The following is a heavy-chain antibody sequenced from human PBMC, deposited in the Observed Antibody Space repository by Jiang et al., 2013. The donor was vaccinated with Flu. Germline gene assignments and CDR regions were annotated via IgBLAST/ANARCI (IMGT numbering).Heavy chain of an antibody. J-gene: IGHJ6*01. CDR2: INPMFGAG. Sequence: VQLVESGAEVKKPGSSVKVSCKASGGTFTNHVISWVRQAPGQGLERMGGINPMFGAGNYAQKFQGRVTISADESTTTAYMALSSLRSEDTAVYYCARGHAETVLGPYYY. V-gene: IGHV1-69*01. CDR3: ARGHAETVLGPYYY. CDR1: GGTFTNHV. D-gene: IGHD2-8*02.